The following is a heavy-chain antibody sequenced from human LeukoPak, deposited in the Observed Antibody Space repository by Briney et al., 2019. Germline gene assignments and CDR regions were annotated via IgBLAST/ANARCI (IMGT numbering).Heavy chain of an antibody. D-gene: IGHD3-9*01. V-gene: IGHV4-34*01. CDR3: ARGITISPFGYDYYMDV. Sequence: SQTLSLTCAVYGGSFSGYYWSWIRHPPGKGLEWIGEINHSGSTNYNPSLKSRVTISVDTSKNQFSLKLSSVTAADTAIYYCARGITISPFGYDYYMDVWGKGTTVTVSS. CDR1: GGSFSGYY. J-gene: IGHJ6*03. CDR2: INHSGST.